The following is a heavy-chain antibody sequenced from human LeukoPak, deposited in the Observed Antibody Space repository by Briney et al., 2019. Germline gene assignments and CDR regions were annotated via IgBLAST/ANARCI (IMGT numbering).Heavy chain of an antibody. D-gene: IGHD3-10*01. V-gene: IGHV5-51*01. CDR1: GYSFTSYW. CDR3: ARHTYYYGSGNLPSWYYYMDV. Sequence: KHGESLKISCKGSGYSFTSYWIGWVRQMPGKGLEWMGIIYPGDSDTRYSPSFECQVTISADKSISTAYLQWSSLKASDTAMYYCARHTYYYGSGNLPSWYYYMDVWGKGTTVTVSS. CDR2: IYPGDSDT. J-gene: IGHJ6*03.